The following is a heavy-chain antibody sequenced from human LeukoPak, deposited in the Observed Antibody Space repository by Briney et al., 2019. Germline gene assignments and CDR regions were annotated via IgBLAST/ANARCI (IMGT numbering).Heavy chain of an antibody. Sequence: PGGSLRLSCAASGFPISSYWMSWVRQVPGKGLESVAHIKHDSSETYYVDTVRGRFIISRDNAKNSLYLQMNSLRVEDTAVYHCPRGPTDFDASDIWGHGTLVTVSS. CDR2: IKHDSSET. CDR1: GFPISSYW. V-gene: IGHV3-7*01. J-gene: IGHJ3*02. CDR3: PRGPTDFDASDI.